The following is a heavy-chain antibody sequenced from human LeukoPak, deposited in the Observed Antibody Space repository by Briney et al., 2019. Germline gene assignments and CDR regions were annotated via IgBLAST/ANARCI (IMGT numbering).Heavy chain of an antibody. D-gene: IGHD6-19*01. CDR2: ISSSSSYI. J-gene: IGHJ4*02. V-gene: IGHV3-21*01. CDR1: GFTFSSYN. CDR3: ARDAADLAVAFDY. Sequence: GGSLRVSCAASGFTFSSYNMNWVRQAPGKGLEWVSSISSSSSYISYADSMKGRFTISRDNAKNSLYLQMNSLRAEDTAVYYCARDAADLAVAFDYWGQGTLVTVSS.